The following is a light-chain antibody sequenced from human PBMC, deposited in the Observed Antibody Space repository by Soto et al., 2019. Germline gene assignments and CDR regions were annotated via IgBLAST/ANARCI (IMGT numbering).Light chain of an antibody. V-gene: IGKV3-20*01. CDR3: QQYGSSPLT. CDR1: QSFRSSY. Sequence: EIVLTQSPGTLSLSPGERATLSCRASQSFRSSYLAWHQQKPGQAPRLLIYGASSRATGIPDRFSGSGSGTDFTLTISRLEPEDFAVYYCQQYGSSPLTFGGGTKVDIK. J-gene: IGKJ4*01. CDR2: GAS.